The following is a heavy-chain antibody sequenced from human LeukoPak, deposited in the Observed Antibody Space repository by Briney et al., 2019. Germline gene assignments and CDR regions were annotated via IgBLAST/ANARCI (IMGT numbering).Heavy chain of an antibody. V-gene: IGHV1-46*01. D-gene: IGHD3-3*02. CDR3: ARDAF. J-gene: IGHJ4*02. CDR1: GYSFTNFY. CDR2: VNPSGGST. Sequence: ASVKVSCKTSGYSFTNFYIHWVRQAPGQGHEWMGMVNPSGGSTISAQRFQDRVNMTTDTSTRTVYMEMTGLTSDDTGIYYCARDAFWGRGTQVTVSS.